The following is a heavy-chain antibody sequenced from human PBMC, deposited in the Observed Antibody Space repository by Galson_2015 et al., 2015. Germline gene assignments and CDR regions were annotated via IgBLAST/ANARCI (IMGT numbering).Heavy chain of an antibody. V-gene: IGHV3-7*03. CDR1: GFTFGSYW. CDR3: AREGDIVVVVAATPFDY. CDR2: IKQDGSEK. J-gene: IGHJ4*02. D-gene: IGHD2-15*01. Sequence: SLRLSCAASGFTFGSYWMSWVRQAPGKGLEWVANIKQDGSEKYYVDSVKGRFTISRDNAKNSLYLQMNSLRAEDTAVYYCAREGDIVVVVAATPFDYWGQGTLVTVSS.